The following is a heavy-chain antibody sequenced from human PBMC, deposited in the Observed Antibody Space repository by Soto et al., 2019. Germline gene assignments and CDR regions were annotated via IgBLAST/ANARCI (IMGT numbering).Heavy chain of an antibody. V-gene: IGHV3-15*01. J-gene: IGHJ3*02. D-gene: IGHD1-7*01. Sequence: EVQLVESGGGLVKPGGSLRLSCAASGFTFSNAWMSWVRQAPGTGLEWVGRIKSKTDGGPTDYAAPVKGRFTISRDDSKNTLYLQMNSLKTEDTAVYYWTTDRSGTTCVSFDIWGQGTMVTVSS. CDR3: TTDRSGTTCVSFDI. CDR2: IKSKTDGGPT. CDR1: GFTFSNAW.